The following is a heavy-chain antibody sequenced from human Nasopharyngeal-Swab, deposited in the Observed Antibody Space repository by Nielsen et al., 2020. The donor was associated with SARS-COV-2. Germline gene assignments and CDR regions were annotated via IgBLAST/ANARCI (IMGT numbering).Heavy chain of an antibody. CDR3: ARGYSGYDLYYYYYMDV. CDR2: INPNSGGT. CDR1: GYTFTGDY. V-gene: IGHV1-2*06. J-gene: IGHJ6*03. Sequence: ASVKVSCKASGYTFTGDYMHWVRQAPGQRLEWMGRINPNSGGTNYAQKFQGRVTMTRDTSISTAYMELSRLRSDDTAVYYCARGYSGYDLYYYYYMDVWGKGTTVTVSS. D-gene: IGHD5-12*01.